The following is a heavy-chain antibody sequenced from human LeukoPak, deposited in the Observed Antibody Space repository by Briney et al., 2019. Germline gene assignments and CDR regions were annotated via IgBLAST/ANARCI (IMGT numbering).Heavy chain of an antibody. Sequence: QPGGSLRLSCAASGFTFSNYWMTWVRQAPGKGLEWVANIKEDGSEKYYVDSVKGRFTISRDNAKNSLYLQMNSLRAEDTAVYYCARALAMLRGVCDFWGQGTLVTVSS. CDR2: IKEDGSEK. CDR3: ARALAMLRGVCDF. CDR1: GFTFSNYW. D-gene: IGHD3-10*01. J-gene: IGHJ4*02. V-gene: IGHV3-7*01.